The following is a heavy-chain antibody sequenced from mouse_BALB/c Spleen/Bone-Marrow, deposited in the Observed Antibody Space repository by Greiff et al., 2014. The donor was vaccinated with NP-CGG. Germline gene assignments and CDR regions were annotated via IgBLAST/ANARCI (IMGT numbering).Heavy chain of an antibody. CDR1: GYAFTNYL. J-gene: IGHJ2*01. Sequence: VQLQESGAELVRPGTAVNVSCKASGYAFTNYLIEWVKQRPGQGLEWIGVINPGSGGANYNEKFKGKATLTADKSSSTAYMQLSSLTSDDSAVCFGARFGRYYFDYWGQGTTLTVPS. V-gene: IGHV1-54*01. CDR2: INPGSGGA. CDR3: ARFGRYYFDY.